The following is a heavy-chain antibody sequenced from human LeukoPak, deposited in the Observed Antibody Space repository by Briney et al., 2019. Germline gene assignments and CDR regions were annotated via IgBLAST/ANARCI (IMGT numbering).Heavy chain of an antibody. V-gene: IGHV1-24*01. D-gene: IGHD1-26*01. CDR2: FDPEDGET. CDR1: GYTLTELS. J-gene: IGHJ4*02. Sequence: ASVEVSCKVSGYTLTELSMHWVRQAPGKGLEWMGGFDPEDGETIYAQKLQGRVTMTTDTSTSTAYMELRSLRSDDTAVYYCARVEKEPDYWGQGTLVTVSS. CDR3: ARVEKEPDY.